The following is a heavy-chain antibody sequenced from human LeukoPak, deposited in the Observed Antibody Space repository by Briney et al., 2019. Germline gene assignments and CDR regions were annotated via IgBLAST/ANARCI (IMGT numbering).Heavy chain of an antibody. CDR3: VSPRGFSYGYFDY. CDR2: IYDSKNT. V-gene: IGHV4-39*01. CDR1: GGSISSSSAY. Sequence: SETLSLTCAVSGGSISSSSAYWGWIRQPPGKGLEWIESIYDSKNTYYNPSLKSRVTISADTSKNQFFLTLGSVSATDTAVYYCVSPRGFSYGYFDYWGQGTLVTVSS. D-gene: IGHD5-18*01. J-gene: IGHJ4*02.